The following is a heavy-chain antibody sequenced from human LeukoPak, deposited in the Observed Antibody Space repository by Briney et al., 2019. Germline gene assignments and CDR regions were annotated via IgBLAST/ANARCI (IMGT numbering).Heavy chain of an antibody. CDR1: GFXXXXXX. J-gene: IGHJ5*02. Sequence: QPGGSLRLSCAASGFXXXXXXMSWVRQAPXXGLEXXXXXSGSGGSTYYADSVKGRFTISRDNSKNTLYLQMNSLRAEDTAVYCCARGGYLSAVIDWFDPWGQGTLVTVSS. CDR3: ARGGYLSAVIDWFDP. D-gene: IGHD3-16*02. V-gene: IGHV3-23*01. CDR2: XSGSGGST.